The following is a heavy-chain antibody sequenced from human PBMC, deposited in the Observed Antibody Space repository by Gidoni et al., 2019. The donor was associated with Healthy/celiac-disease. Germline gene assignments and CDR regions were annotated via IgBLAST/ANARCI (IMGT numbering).Heavy chain of an antibody. CDR2: TYYRSTWYN. CDR3: ARAGSYRYDY. J-gene: IGHJ4*02. D-gene: IGHD5-18*01. V-gene: IGHV6-1*01. Sequence: VQLQPSGPGPVKPSTTLSLACASAGDSSSSNRAAWHWLRQSPSRGLEWLGRTYYRSTWYNDYAVSVNSRTTINPDTSKNQFSLQLNSVTPEDKAVYYCARAGSYRYDYWGQGTLVTVSS. CDR1: GDSSSSNRAA.